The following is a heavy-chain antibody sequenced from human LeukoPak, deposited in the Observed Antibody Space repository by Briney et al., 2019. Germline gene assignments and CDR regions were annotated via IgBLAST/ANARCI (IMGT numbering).Heavy chain of an antibody. D-gene: IGHD4-17*01. Sequence: SGPTLVNPTQTLTLTCTFSGFSLSTSGVGVGWIRQPPGKALEWLALIYWNDDKRYSPSLKSRLTITKDTSKNQVVLTMTNMDPVDTATYYCAHSLADYGDYGLPLPCGWFDPWGQGTLVTVSS. CDR3: AHSLADYGDYGLPLPCGWFDP. J-gene: IGHJ5*02. CDR2: IYWNDDK. CDR1: GFSLSTSGVG. V-gene: IGHV2-5*01.